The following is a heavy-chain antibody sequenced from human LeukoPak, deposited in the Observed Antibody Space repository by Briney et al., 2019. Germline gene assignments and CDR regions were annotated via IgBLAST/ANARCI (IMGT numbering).Heavy chain of an antibody. J-gene: IGHJ3*02. CDR3: ARDATPGYSGAWLDSFDI. CDR1: GFTFSNYW. CDR2: IKRDGSVK. Sequence: GGSLRLSCAGTGFTFSNYWMTWVRQAPGKGLEWVADIKRDGSVKHYVDSVMGRFTISRDNAMNSLYLEMSSLRVEDTAVYYCARDATPGYSGAWLDSFDIWGQGTMVTVSS. D-gene: IGHD6-19*01. V-gene: IGHV3-7*01.